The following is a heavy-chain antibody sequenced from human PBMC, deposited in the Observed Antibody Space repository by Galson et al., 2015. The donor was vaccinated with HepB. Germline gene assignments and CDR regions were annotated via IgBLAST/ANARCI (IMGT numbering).Heavy chain of an antibody. V-gene: IGHV3-64D*06. D-gene: IGHD3-9*01. CDR3: VKGPGLDIFDWLGYYYYGMDV. J-gene: IGHJ6*02. CDR1: GFTFSSYA. CDR2: ISSNGGST. Sequence: SLRLSCAASGFTFSSYAMHWVRQAPGKGLEYVSAISSNGGSTYYADSVKGRFTISRDNSKNTLYLQMSSLRAEDTAVYYCVKGPGLDIFDWLGYYYYGMDVWGQGTTVTVSS.